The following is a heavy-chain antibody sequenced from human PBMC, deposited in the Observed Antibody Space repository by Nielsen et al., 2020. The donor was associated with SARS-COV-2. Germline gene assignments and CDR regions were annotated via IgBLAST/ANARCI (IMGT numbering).Heavy chain of an antibody. V-gene: IGHV3-15*01. CDR3: TTYQLLLGYYYYGMDV. Sequence: GESLKISCAASGFTFSNAWMSWVRQAPGKGLEWVGRIKSKTDGGTTDYAAPVKGRFTISRDDSKNTLYLQMNSLKTEDTAVYYCTTYQLLLGYYYYGMDVWGQGTTVTVSS. CDR1: GFTFSNAW. D-gene: IGHD2-2*01. CDR2: IKSKTDGGTT. J-gene: IGHJ6*02.